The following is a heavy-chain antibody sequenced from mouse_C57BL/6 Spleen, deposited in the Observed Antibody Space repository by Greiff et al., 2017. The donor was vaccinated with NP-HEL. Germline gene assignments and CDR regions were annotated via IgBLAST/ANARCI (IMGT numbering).Heavy chain of an antibody. J-gene: IGHJ3*01. Sequence: QVQLQQPGAELVRPGTSVTLSCKASGYTFPSYWMHWVKQRPGQGLEWIGVIDPSDSYTNYNQKFKGKATLTVDTSSSTAYMQLSSLTSEDSAVYYCASHSFAYWGQGTLVTVSA. CDR2: IDPSDSYT. CDR3: ASHSFAY. V-gene: IGHV1-59*01. CDR1: GYTFPSYW.